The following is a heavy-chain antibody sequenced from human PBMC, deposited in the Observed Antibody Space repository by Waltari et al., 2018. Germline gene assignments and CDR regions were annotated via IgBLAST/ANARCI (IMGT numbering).Heavy chain of an antibody. CDR3: ARPPYFFRGPWWGMLV. CDR2: IKEDGSEK. J-gene: IGHJ6*02. V-gene: IGHV3-7*01. Sequence: EVRLVESGGGLVQPGGSLRLSCTSSGFAFNKYWMAWVRQAPGKWLEWVANIKEDGSEKYYVDSVEGRFTISRDNAQSSLYLHINNLRAEDTAVYYCARPPYFFRGPWWGMLVWGQGTTVTVSS. CDR1: GFAFNKYW. D-gene: IGHD2-15*01.